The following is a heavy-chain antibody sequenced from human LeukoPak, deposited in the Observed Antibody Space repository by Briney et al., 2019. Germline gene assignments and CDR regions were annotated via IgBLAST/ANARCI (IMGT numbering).Heavy chain of an antibody. V-gene: IGHV3-9*01. CDR1: GFTFDDYA. Sequence: LPDRSLRLSCAASGFTFDDYAMHWVRQAPGKGLEWVSGISWNSGSMGYADSVKGRFTISRDNAKNSLYLQMNNVRVEDTAVYYCAKVHLRIEIYAFDVWGQGTMVTVSS. CDR3: AKVHLRIEIYAFDV. CDR2: ISWNSGSM. J-gene: IGHJ3*01. D-gene: IGHD1-26*01.